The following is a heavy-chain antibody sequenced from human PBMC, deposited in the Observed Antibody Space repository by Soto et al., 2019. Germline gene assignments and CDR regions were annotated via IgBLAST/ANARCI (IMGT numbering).Heavy chain of an antibody. CDR1: DVSTTFFY. CDR3: ERLRRGAIDDAFDI. CDR2: IHYNGST. D-gene: IGHD2-21*01. V-gene: IGHV4-59*01. Sequence: SETMSHTCTVSDVSTTFFYLILLRQPPGQGLEYIGYIHYNGSTDYNPSLKSRVTISVDNSKNQFSLRLGSVTAADTAVYYCERLRRGAIDDAFDILGQGTLVTVSS. J-gene: IGHJ3*02.